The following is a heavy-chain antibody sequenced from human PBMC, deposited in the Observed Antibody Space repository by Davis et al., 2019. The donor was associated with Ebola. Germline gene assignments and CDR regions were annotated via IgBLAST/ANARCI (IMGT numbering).Heavy chain of an antibody. Sequence: MPSETLSLTCTVSGGSISSSSYHWGWIRQPPGKGLEWIGSIYYSGSTYYNPSLKSRVTISVDTSKNQFSLKLSSVTAADTAVYYCARGGVIAAAGNDDFYYYYGMDVWGQGTTVTVSS. CDR3: ARGGVIAAAGNDDFYYYYGMDV. J-gene: IGHJ6*02. D-gene: IGHD6-13*01. CDR1: GGSISSSSYH. V-gene: IGHV4-39*07. CDR2: IYYSGST.